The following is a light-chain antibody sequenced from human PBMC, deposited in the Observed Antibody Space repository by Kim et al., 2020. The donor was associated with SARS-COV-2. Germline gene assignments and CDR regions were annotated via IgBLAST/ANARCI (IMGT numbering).Light chain of an antibody. J-gene: IGKJ4*01. CDR1: NLHY. V-gene: IGKV4-1*01. Sequence: NLHYLAWYQQKPGQPPKLLIYWASTRQTGVPDRFSGSVSGTEFTLTISSLQAEDVAVYYCQQYFTTPLTFGGGTKVDIK. CDR3: QQYFTTPLT. CDR2: WAS.